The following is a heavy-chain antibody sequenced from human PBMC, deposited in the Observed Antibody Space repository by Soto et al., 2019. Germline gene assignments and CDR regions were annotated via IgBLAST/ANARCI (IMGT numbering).Heavy chain of an antibody. Sequence: QVQLAQSANEVKKPGASVRVSCKAAGYTFIRYGIAWVRQAPGQGLEWMGWISPYNDYTVYAQKFDGSVSMTAETSTRTVYMNLRGLKSDDTAVYYCARGGYYDNSWGKLSHYGLDVWGQGTSVSVSS. J-gene: IGHJ6*02. V-gene: IGHV1-18*01. CDR3: ARGGYYDNSWGKLSHYGLDV. CDR2: ISPYNDYT. D-gene: IGHD3-16*01. CDR1: GYTFIRYG.